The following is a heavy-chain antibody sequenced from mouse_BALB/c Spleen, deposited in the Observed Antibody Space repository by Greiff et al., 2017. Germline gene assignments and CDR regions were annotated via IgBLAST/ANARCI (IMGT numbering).Heavy chain of an antibody. CDR3: ARSIYYDYVPYAMDY. CDR1: GYAFSSSW. J-gene: IGHJ4*01. CDR2: IYPGDGDT. V-gene: IGHV1-82*01. D-gene: IGHD2-4*01. Sequence: QVHVKQSGPELVKPGASVKISCKASGYAFSSSWMNWVKQRPGQGLEWIGRIYPGDGDTNYNGKFKGKATLTADKSSSTAYMQLSSLTSVDSAVYFCARSIYYDYVPYAMDYWGQGTSVTVSS.